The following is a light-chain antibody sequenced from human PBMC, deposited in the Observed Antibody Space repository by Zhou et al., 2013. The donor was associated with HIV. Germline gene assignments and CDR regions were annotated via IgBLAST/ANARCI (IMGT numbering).Light chain of an antibody. Sequence: AIQLTQSPSSLSASVGDRVTITCRASQGISSALAWYQQKPGKAPKLLIHDASGLQSGVPSRFSGSGSGTDYTLTISSLQPEDFANYYCQQAHSFPYTFGQGTKVETK. J-gene: IGKJ2*01. V-gene: IGKV1-13*02. CDR2: DAS. CDR1: QGISSA. CDR3: QQAHSFPYT.